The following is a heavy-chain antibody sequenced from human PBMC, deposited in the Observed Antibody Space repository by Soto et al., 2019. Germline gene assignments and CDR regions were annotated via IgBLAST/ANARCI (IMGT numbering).Heavy chain of an antibody. J-gene: IGHJ4*02. CDR1: GYTFTDYS. Sequence: GASVKVSCKPSGYTFTDYSFSWMRQAPGQGPEWMGWISTWNDDKRDAQKFRGRVTMTRDTSTRTAYMELRSLRSDDTAVYYCARLNSEYAVDYWGQGTLVTVSS. CDR3: ARLNSEYAVDY. V-gene: IGHV1-18*04. CDR2: ISTWNDDK. D-gene: IGHD1-26*01.